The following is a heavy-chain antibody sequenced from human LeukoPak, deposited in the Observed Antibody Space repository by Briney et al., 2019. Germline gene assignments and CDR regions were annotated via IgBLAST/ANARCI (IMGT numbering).Heavy chain of an antibody. CDR1: GYTFTNYD. J-gene: IGHJ4*02. CDR2: MNPNSGDT. Sequence: ASVKVSCKASGYTFTNYDINWVRRATGQGLEWMGWMNPNSGDTAYAQRFQGRVTITRNTSISTAYMELSSLRSEDTAVYYCATVGRWNYHSEYWGQGSLVTVSS. D-gene: IGHD1-7*01. CDR3: ATVGRWNYHSEY. V-gene: IGHV1-8*03.